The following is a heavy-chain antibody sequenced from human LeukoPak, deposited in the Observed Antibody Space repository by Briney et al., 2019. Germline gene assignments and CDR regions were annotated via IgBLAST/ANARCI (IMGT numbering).Heavy chain of an antibody. CDR2: ISYGGST. D-gene: IGHD2-15*01. CDR3: ARYRGHCSGGTCYPFDH. CDR1: DGSIDTRSYS. V-gene: IGHV4-39*01. J-gene: IGHJ4*02. Sequence: SSETLSLSCTVSDGSIDTRSYSWGWIRQPPGKGLEWIGTISYGGSTYYNPSLKSRVTISVDTSKNQFSLKLSSVTAAGTAVYYCARYRGHCSGGTCYPFDHWGQGTLVAVSS.